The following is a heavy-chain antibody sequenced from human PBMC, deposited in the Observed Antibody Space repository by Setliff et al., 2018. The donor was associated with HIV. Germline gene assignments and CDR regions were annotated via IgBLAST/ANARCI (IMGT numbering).Heavy chain of an antibody. Sequence: SETLSLTCTVSGGSISSHYWSWIRQPPGKGLEWIGSIYYSGSTNYNPSLKSRVTISVDTSKNQFSLKLSSVTAADTAIYYCARGLTAPAAAGSWGQGMLVTVSS. CDR3: ARGLTAPAAAGS. CDR2: IYYSGST. V-gene: IGHV4-59*08. J-gene: IGHJ5*02. CDR1: GGSISSHY. D-gene: IGHD6-13*01.